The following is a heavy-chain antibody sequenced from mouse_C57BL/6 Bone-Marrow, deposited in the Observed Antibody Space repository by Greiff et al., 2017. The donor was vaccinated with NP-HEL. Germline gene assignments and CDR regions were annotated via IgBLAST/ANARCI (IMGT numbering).Heavy chain of an antibody. V-gene: IGHV5-12*01. D-gene: IGHD2-3*01. Sequence: DVMLVESGGGLVQPGGSLKLSCAASGFTFSDYYMYWVRQTPEKRLEWVAYISNGGGSTYYPDTVKGRFTISRDNAKNTLYLQMSRLKSEDTAMYYCARPRWLLPAYWGQGTLVTVSA. J-gene: IGHJ3*01. CDR1: GFTFSDYY. CDR2: ISNGGGST. CDR3: ARPRWLLPAY.